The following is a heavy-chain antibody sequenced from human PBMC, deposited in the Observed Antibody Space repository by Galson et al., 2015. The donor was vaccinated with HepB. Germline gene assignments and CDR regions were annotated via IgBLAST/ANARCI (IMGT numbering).Heavy chain of an antibody. Sequence: SLRLSCAASGFTFSSYGMHWVRRAPGKGLEWVAVISYDGSNNYYADSVKGRFTISRDNSKNTLYLQMNSLRAEDTAVYYCASLRGFLEWLSSTRSIMDVWGQGTTVTVSS. CDR3: ASLRGFLEWLSSTRSIMDV. D-gene: IGHD3-3*01. J-gene: IGHJ6*02. CDR2: ISYDGSNN. V-gene: IGHV3-30*03. CDR1: GFTFSSYG.